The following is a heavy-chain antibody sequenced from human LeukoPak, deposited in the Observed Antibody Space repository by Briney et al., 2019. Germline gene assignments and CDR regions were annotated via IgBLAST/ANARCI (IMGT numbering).Heavy chain of an antibody. D-gene: IGHD2-2*02. CDR1: GGSISSSSYY. CDR2: IYYSGST. CDR3: ARGGPGGYCSSTSCHRRSRWFDP. J-gene: IGHJ5*02. V-gene: IGHV4-39*07. Sequence: SETLSLTCTVSGGSISSSSYYWGWIRQPPGKGLEWIGSIYYSGSTYYNPSLKSRVTISVDTSKNQFSLKLSSVTAADTAVYYCARGGPGGYCSSTSCHRRSRWFDPWGQGTLVTVSS.